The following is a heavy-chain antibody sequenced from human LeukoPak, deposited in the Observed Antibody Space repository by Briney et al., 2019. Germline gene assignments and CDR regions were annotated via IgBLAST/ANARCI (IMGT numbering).Heavy chain of an antibody. CDR3: ATVFRGSSLQDY. CDR2: IKMDERRA. D-gene: IGHD3-16*01. J-gene: IGHJ4*02. Sequence: GGSLRLSCTVSGFTITNNWMYWVRQAPGGGLVWVSRIKMDERRAVYADSVKGRFLISRDNAKNKVYLQMNSLRADDTAVYYCATVFRGSSLQDYWGQGTLVTVSS. CDR1: GFTITNNW. V-gene: IGHV3-74*03.